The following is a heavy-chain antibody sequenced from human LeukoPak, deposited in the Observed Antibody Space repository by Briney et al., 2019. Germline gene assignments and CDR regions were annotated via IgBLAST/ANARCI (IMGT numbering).Heavy chain of an antibody. D-gene: IGHD2-2*01. V-gene: IGHV1-18*01. CDR1: GYTFTSYG. Sequence: ASVKVSCKASGYTFTSYGISWVRQAPGQGLEWMGWISAYNGNTNYAQKLQGRVTMTTDTSTSTDYMELRSMRSDATTVYYCVRLRYCSSTSCYHWFDTWGQGTLVTVSS. CDR2: ISAYNGNT. J-gene: IGHJ5*02. CDR3: VRLRYCSSTSCYHWFDT.